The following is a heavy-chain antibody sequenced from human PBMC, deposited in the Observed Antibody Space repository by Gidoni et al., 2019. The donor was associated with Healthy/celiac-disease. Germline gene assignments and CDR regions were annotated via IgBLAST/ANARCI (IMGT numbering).Heavy chain of an antibody. V-gene: IGHV4-34*01. Sequence: QVQLQQWGAGLLKPSETLSLTCAGYGGSFSGSYGSWIRQPPGKGLEWIGEINHSGSTNYNPSLKSRVTISVDTSKNQFSLKLSSVTAADTAVYYCARGLGLRYFDWLLFGAFDIWGQGTMVTVSS. CDR1: GGSFSGSY. D-gene: IGHD3-9*01. J-gene: IGHJ3*02. CDR3: ARGLGLRYFDWLLFGAFDI. CDR2: INHSGST.